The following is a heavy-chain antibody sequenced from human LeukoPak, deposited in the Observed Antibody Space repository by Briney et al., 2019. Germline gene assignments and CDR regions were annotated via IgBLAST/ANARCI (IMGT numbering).Heavy chain of an antibody. CDR3: ARDRSIASDY. CDR1: GFTFSSYE. Sequence: GGSLRLSCAASGFTFSSYEMNWVRQAPGKGLEWVSYMSSRGSIIFYADSVKGRFTISRDNAKNTLYLQMNSLRAEDTAVYYCARDRSIASDYWGQGTLVTVSS. V-gene: IGHV3-48*03. D-gene: IGHD6-6*01. J-gene: IGHJ4*02. CDR2: MSSRGSII.